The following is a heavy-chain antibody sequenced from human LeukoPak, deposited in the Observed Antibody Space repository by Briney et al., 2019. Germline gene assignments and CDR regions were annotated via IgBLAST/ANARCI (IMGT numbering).Heavy chain of an antibody. CDR3: ARLLAGCPGGRCRAHFDY. J-gene: IGHJ4*02. V-gene: IGHV4-59*01. D-gene: IGHD2-15*01. CDR1: GDSINSNY. CDR2: IYYGGST. Sequence: PSETLSLTCSVSGDSINSNYWSWMRQPPGKGLEWIGYIYYGGSTNYNPSLKSRVSMSVDTSKNQFSLNLSSVTAADTAVYHCARLLAGCPGGRCRAHFDYWGQGTLDTVPS.